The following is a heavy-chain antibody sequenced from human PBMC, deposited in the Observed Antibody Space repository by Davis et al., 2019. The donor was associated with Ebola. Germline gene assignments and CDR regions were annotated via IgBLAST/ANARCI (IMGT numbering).Heavy chain of an antibody. J-gene: IGHJ1*01. CDR1: GASIGDHY. CDR2: FFSSELT. V-gene: IGHV4-59*11. D-gene: IGHD2-21*01. CDR3: ATKNIVTQGLFYFHT. Sequence: MPGGSLRPSFTVPGASIGDHYCAWSRQSPGRGLEYIGYFFSSELTDYNPSLRGRVTLSVDLHKNQFSLKLTSVTAADTAVYYCATKNIVTQGLFYFHTWGRGTLVAVST.